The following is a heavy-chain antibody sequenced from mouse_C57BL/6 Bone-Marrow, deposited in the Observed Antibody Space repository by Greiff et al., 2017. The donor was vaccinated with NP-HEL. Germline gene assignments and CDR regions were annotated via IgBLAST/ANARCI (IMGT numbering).Heavy chain of an antibody. CDR2: IWSGGST. CDR3: ASHYYGSSCWYFDV. D-gene: IGHD1-1*01. CDR1: GFSLTSYG. Sequence: VKLVESGPGLVQPSQSLSITCTVSGFSLTSYGVHWVRQSPGKGLEWLGVIWSGGSTDYNAAFISRLSISKDNSKSQVFFKMNSLQADDTAIYYCASHYYGSSCWYFDVWGTGTTVTVSS. J-gene: IGHJ1*03. V-gene: IGHV2-2*01.